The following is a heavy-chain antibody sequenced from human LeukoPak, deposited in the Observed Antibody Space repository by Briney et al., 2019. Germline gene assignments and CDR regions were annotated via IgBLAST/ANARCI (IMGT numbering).Heavy chain of an antibody. CDR2: ISRSGSTR. Sequence: PGGSPRLSCAASGFTFSSYEMNWVRQAPGKGLEWVSYISRSGSTRTYADSVKGRFTISRDNAQNSLYLEMNSLRAEDTAVYYCAREIVSAVAGNFDYWGQGTLVTVSS. CDR3: AREIVSAVAGNFDY. V-gene: IGHV3-48*03. CDR1: GFTFSSYE. J-gene: IGHJ4*02. D-gene: IGHD6-19*01.